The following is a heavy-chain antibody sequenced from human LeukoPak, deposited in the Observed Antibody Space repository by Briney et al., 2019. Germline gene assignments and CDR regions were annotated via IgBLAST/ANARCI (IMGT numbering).Heavy chain of an antibody. CDR1: GGSISSGDYY. CDR3: ARDQADPPLYSFDY. CDR2: IYYSGST. D-gene: IGHD2/OR15-2a*01. J-gene: IGHJ4*02. V-gene: IGHV4-30-4*01. Sequence: PSETLSLTGTVSGGSISSGDYYWRWIRQPPGKGLEWIGYIYYSGSTYYNPSLKSRVTISVDTSKNQFSLKLSSVTAADTAVYYCARDQADPPLYSFDYWGQGTLVTVSS.